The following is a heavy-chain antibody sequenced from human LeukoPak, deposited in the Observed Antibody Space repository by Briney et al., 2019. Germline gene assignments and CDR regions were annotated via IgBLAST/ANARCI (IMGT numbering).Heavy chain of an antibody. CDR1: GVSVSSGRYY. CDR2: IYYSGSA. D-gene: IGHD5-24*01. Sequence: SQTLSLTCTVSGVSVSSGRYYWSWIRQPPGKGLEWIGYIYYSGSANYNPSLKSRVTVLVDTSKNQLFLKLNSVTAADTAVYYCARDYGYNFGYFDYWGQGTLVTVSS. V-gene: IGHV4-61*01. J-gene: IGHJ4*02. CDR3: ARDYGYNFGYFDY.